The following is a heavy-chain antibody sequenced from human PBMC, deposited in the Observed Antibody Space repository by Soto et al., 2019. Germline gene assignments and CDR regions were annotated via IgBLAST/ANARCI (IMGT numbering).Heavy chain of an antibody. V-gene: IGHV5-10-1*01. Sequence: GESLKISCKGSGYNFISYWISWLRQMPGKGLEWMGRIDPSDSYTNYSPSFQGHVTISADKSISTACLQWSSLKASDTAMYYCARPYSSGEDTDVWGQGTTVTVSS. CDR1: GYNFISYW. J-gene: IGHJ6*02. D-gene: IGHD3-22*01. CDR3: ARPYSSGEDTDV. CDR2: IDPSDSYT.